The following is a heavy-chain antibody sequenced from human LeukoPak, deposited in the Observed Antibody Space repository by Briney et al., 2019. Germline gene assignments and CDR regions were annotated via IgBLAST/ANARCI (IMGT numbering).Heavy chain of an antibody. D-gene: IGHD1-26*01. CDR3: AYSGSYGHLGY. CDR2: IYSSVST. CDR1: GGSINSYY. J-gene: IGHJ4*02. Sequence: SETLSLTCTVSGGSINSYYWSWIRQPPGKGLEWIGSIYSSVSTYYNPSLKSRVTISVDTSKNQFSLRLSSVTAADTALYYCAYSGSYGHLGYWGQGIPVTVAS. V-gene: IGHV4-59*05.